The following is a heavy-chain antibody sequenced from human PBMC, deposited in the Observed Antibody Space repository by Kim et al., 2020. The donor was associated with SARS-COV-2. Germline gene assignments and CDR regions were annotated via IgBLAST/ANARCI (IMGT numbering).Heavy chain of an antibody. CDR3: ARAWQLLGNLFDP. V-gene: IGHV1-3*01. Sequence: ASVKVSCKTSGYTFTSYKMHWVRQAPGRRLEWMGWINAGNGDTMYSQNLRDRFTITKDTSARTAYMGLSSLRSEDTAVYYCARAWQLLGNLFDPWGQGTLVTVSS. D-gene: IGHD2-15*01. CDR2: INAGNGDT. J-gene: IGHJ5*02. CDR1: GYTFTSYK.